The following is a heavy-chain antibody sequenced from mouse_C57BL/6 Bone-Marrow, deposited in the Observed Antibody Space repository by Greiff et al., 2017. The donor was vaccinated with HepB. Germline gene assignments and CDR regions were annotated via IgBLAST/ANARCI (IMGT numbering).Heavy chain of an antibody. CDR1: GFTFSSYA. V-gene: IGHV5-4*01. D-gene: IGHD2-3*01. Sequence: EVQLVESGGGLVKPGGSLKLSCAASGFTFSSYAMSWVRQTPEKRLEWVATISDGGSYTYYPDNVKGRFTISRDNAKNNLYLQMSHLKSEDTAMYYCARDDGPWFAYWGQGTLVTVSA. CDR2: ISDGGSYT. J-gene: IGHJ3*01. CDR3: ARDDGPWFAY.